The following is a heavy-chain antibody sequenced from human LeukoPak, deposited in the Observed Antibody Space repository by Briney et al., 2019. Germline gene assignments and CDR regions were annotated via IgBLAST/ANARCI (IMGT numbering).Heavy chain of an antibody. CDR3: AKGAYDYIEIAYFDY. D-gene: IGHD5-12*01. CDR2: IIGSSGST. Sequence: PGGSLSLSCVASGFSFNNYAMNWVRQAPGKGLEWVSLIIGSSGSTFYADSVKGRFTISRDKSKNTLYLQMNSLRAEDTAVYYCAKGAYDYIEIAYFDYWGQGSLVTVSS. V-gene: IGHV3-23*01. CDR1: GFSFNNYA. J-gene: IGHJ4*02.